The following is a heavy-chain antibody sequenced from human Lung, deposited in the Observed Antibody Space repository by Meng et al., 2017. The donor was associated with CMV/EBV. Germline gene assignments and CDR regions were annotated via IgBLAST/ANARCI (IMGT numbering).Heavy chain of an antibody. V-gene: IGHV1-8*03. J-gene: IGHJ4*02. CDR1: GYTFTSYD. CDR3: ARDRGSRWLWSYFDY. CDR2: MNPNSGNT. D-gene: IGHD6-13*01. Sequence: ASVKVSCKASGYTFTSYDINWVRQATGQGLEWMGWMNPNSGNTGYAQKFQGRVTITRNTSISTAYMELSSLRSEDTAAYYCARDRGSRWLWSYFDYWGQGTLVTVSS.